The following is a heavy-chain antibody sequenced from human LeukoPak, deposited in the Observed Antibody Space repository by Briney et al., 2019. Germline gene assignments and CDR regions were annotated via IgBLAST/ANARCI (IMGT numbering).Heavy chain of an antibody. CDR2: IIPIFGTA. D-gene: IGHD2-8*02. CDR3: ARDDPHPGVL. V-gene: IGHV1-69*05. J-gene: IGHJ4*02. CDR1: GGTFSSYA. Sequence: ASVKVSCKASGGTFSSYAISWVRQAPGQGLEWMGGIIPIFGTANYAQKFQGRVTITTDESTSTAYMELSSLRSEDTAVYYCARDDPHPGVLWGQGTLVTVSS.